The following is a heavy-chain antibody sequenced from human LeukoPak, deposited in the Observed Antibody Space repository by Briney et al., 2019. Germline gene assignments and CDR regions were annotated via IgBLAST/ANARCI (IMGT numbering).Heavy chain of an antibody. Sequence: SETLSLTCTVSGGSISSYYWSWIRQPAGKGLEWIGRIYTSGSTNYNPSLTSRVTMSVDTSKNQFSLKLSSVTAADTAVYYCARAQLERRYLPLVYWGQGTWSPSPQ. D-gene: IGHD1-1*01. CDR3: ARAQLERRYLPLVY. V-gene: IGHV4-4*07. CDR1: GGSISSYY. J-gene: IGHJ4*02. CDR2: IYTSGST.